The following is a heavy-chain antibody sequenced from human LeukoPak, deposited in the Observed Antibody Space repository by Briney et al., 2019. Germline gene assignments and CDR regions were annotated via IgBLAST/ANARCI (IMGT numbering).Heavy chain of an antibody. V-gene: IGHV4-59*01. CDR1: GGSISSYY. D-gene: IGHD6-13*01. CDR2: MYYSGST. Sequence: SETLSLTCTVSGGSISSYYWSWIRQPPGKGMEWIGFMYYSGSTNYNPSLKSRVTISVDTSKNQFSLRLSSVTAADTAVYYCASPGIVAAGTDRGFDYWGQGTLVTVSS. CDR3: ASPGIVAAGTDRGFDY. J-gene: IGHJ4*02.